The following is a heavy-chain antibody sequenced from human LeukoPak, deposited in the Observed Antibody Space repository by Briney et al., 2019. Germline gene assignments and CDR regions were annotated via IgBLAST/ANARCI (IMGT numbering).Heavy chain of an antibody. Sequence: ASVKVSCKASGYTSTGYYMHWVRQAPGQGLEWMGWINPNSGGTNYAQKFQGRVTMTRDTSISTAYMELSRLRSDDTAVYYCARGGGGAFINWFDPWGQGTLVTVSS. CDR2: INPNSGGT. D-gene: IGHD3-10*01. CDR3: ARGGGGAFINWFDP. CDR1: GYTSTGYY. V-gene: IGHV1-2*02. J-gene: IGHJ5*02.